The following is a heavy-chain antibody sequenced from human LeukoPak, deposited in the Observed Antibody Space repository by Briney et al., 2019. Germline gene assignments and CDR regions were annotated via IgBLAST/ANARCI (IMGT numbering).Heavy chain of an antibody. CDR2: IYYSGST. D-gene: IGHD6-13*01. V-gene: IGHV4-39*07. J-gene: IGHJ4*02. Sequence: PSETLSLTCTVSGGSISSSSYYWGWIRQPPGKGLEWIGSIYYSGSTYYNPSLKSRVTISVDTSKNQFSLKLSSVTAADTAVYYCARGFGYSSSWEGDFFDYWGQGTLVTVSS. CDR3: ARGFGYSSSWEGDFFDY. CDR1: GGSISSSSYY.